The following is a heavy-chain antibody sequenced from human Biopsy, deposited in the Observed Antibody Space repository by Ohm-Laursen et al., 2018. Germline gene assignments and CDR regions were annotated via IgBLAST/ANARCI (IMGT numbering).Heavy chain of an antibody. CDR2: IWSDGNNK. D-gene: IGHD3-22*01. CDR1: GFTFSRHG. CDR3: ARDAEEFDSSGPRFDY. J-gene: IGHJ4*02. V-gene: IGHV3-33*01. Sequence: SLRLSCAAPGFTFSRHGMHWVRQAPGKGLAWVAVIWSDGNNKYYADSVKGRFTISRDTSRNTLYMQMNSLRVEDTALYYCARDAEEFDSSGPRFDYWGQGTLVTASS.